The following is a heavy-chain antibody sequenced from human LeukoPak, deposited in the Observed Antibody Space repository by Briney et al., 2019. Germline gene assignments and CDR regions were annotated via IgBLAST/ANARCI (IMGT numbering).Heavy chain of an antibody. D-gene: IGHD6-19*01. Sequence: GGSLRLSCAASGFTFSSYAMSWVRQAPGKGLEWASAISGSGGSTYYADSVKGRFTISRDNSKNTLYLQMNSLRAEDTAVYYCAVYYSSGWYSDYYYGMDVWGQGTTVTVSS. J-gene: IGHJ6*02. CDR3: AVYYSSGWYSDYYYGMDV. V-gene: IGHV3-23*01. CDR2: ISGSGGST. CDR1: GFTFSSYA.